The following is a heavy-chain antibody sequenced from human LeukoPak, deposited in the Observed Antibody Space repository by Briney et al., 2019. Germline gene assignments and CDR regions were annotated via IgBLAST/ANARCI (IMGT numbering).Heavy chain of an antibody. D-gene: IGHD1-1*01. CDR3: ARASHWNQLHYFDY. Sequence: GGSLRLSCAASGFTFSSYGMTWVRQAPGKGLEWVSAISGSGSGGSTYYADSVRGRFTISRDNAKNSLYLQMNSLRADDTAVYYCARASHWNQLHYFDYWGQGTLVTVSS. V-gene: IGHV3-23*01. CDR1: GFTFSSYG. CDR2: ISGSGSGGST. J-gene: IGHJ4*02.